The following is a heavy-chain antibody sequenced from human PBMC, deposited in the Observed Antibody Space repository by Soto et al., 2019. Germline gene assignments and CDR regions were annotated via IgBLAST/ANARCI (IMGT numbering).Heavy chain of an antibody. CDR3: VREPQLRSSSWSQSYYYYYGMDV. CDR2: IYYSGST. CDR1: GGSISSGGYY. V-gene: IGHV4-31*03. D-gene: IGHD6-13*01. J-gene: IGHJ6*02. Sequence: PSETLSLTCTVSGGSISSGGYYWSWIRQHPGKGLEWIGYIYYSGSTYYNPSLKSRVTISVDTSKNQFSLKLSSVTAAATAVYYFVREPQLRSSSWSQSYYYYYGMDVWAQGTTVTVSS.